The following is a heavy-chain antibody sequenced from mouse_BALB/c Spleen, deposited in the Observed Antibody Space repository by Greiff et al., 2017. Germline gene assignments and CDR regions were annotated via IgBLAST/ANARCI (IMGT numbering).Heavy chain of an antibody. J-gene: IGHJ1*01. CDR3: ARHDYYGRYFDV. D-gene: IGHD1-2*01. CDR1: GFAFSSYD. V-gene: IGHV5-12-1*01. CDR2: ISSGGGST. Sequence: EVHLVESGGGLVKPGGSLKLSCAASGFAFSSYDMSWVRQTPEKRLEWVAYISSGGGSTYYPDTVKGRFTISRDNAKNTLYLQMSSLKSEDTAMYYCARHDYYGRYFDVWGAGTTVTVSS.